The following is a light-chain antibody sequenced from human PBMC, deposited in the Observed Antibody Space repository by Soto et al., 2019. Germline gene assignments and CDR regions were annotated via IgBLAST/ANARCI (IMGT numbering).Light chain of an antibody. V-gene: IGKV3-20*01. Sequence: IVLTPSPGSLSMSPGERATRSCRASQSVSSSYLDWYQXKAGQXXRXXIYGASSRATGIPDRFSVIGSGTDCTITISRLEPEDFEVYYCQQYGTSPRTFGQGTRLEIK. J-gene: IGKJ5*01. CDR2: GAS. CDR3: QQYGTSPRT. CDR1: QSVSSSY.